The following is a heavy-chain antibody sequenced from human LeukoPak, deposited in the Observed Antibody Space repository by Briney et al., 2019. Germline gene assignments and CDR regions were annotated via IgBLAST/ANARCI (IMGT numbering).Heavy chain of an antibody. CDR1: GGSIRSSYYY. J-gene: IGHJ4*02. CDR3: ARTYCSGGSCYCDY. CDR2: FYYSGST. D-gene: IGHD2-15*01. V-gene: IGHV4-39*01. Sequence: SETLSLTCTVSGGSIRSSYYYWGWIRQPPGKGLEWIGSFYYSGSTYYNPSLKSRLTISVDMSKNRFSLKLSSVTAADTAVYYCARTYCSGGSCYCDYWGQGTLVIVSS.